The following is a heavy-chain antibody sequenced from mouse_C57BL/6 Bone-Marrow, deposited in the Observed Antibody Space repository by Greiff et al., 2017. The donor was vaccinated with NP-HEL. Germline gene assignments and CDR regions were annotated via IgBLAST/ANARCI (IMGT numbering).Heavy chain of an antibody. CDR3: TRSTTVVATGAMDY. J-gene: IGHJ4*01. Sequence: VQLQQSGTVLARPGASVKMSCKTSGYTFTSYWMHWVKQRPGQGLEWIGAIYPGNSDTSYNQKFKGKAKLTAVTSASTAYMELSSLTNEDSAVYYCTRSTTVVATGAMDYWGQGTSVTVSS. D-gene: IGHD1-1*01. CDR1: GYTFTSYW. V-gene: IGHV1-5*01. CDR2: IYPGNSDT.